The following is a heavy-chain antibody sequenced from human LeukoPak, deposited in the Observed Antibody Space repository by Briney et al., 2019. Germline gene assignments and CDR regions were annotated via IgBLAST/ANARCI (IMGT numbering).Heavy chain of an antibody. CDR1: GFTFSNYC. V-gene: IGHV3-23*01. D-gene: IGHD4/OR15-4a*01. J-gene: IGHJ4*02. Sequence: GGALRLSCAASGFTFSNYCVTWVRQAPGKAREGISSISGRGDSTYYADSVKGRFTISRDNSKNMLYLQMKSLRVEDTAIYYCAKYGAPGWSGYLDYWGQGTLVTVSS. CDR2: ISGRGDST. CDR3: AKYGAPGWSGYLDY.